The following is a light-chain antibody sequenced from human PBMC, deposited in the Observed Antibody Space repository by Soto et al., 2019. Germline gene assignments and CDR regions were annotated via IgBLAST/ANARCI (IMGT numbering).Light chain of an antibody. V-gene: IGLV2-14*03. CDR2: DVS. J-gene: IGLJ1*01. Sequence: QSALTQPASMSGSPGQSITISCAGTSSDVGPYNYVSWYQQHPGKAPKLMIYDVSNRPSGVSDRFSGSKSGNTASLTISGLQAEDEADYYCCSYSRITTYVFGTGTSSPS. CDR1: SSDVGPYNY. CDR3: CSYSRITTYV.